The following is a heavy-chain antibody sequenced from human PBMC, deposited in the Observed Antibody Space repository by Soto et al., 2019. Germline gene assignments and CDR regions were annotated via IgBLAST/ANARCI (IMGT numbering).Heavy chain of an antibody. J-gene: IGHJ6*02. CDR2: ISDSSSYI. V-gene: IGHV3-21*01. CDR3: ARVHCSGTSCGMDV. D-gene: IGHD2-2*01. Sequence: GGSLNLSVEPLGFPSVGLALNWSGQAQGKGLEWLSSISDSSSYIYYAGSVKGRFPISRDNAKNSLYLQMNSLRAEDTAVYYCARVHCSGTSCGMDVWGQGTTVTVSS. CDR1: GFPSVGLA.